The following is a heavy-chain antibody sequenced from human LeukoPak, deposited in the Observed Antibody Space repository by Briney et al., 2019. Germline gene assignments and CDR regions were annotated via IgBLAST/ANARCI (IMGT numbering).Heavy chain of an antibody. D-gene: IGHD4-17*01. CDR3: AKDDYGDFVYYYYYYMDV. CDR1: GFTFSSYG. J-gene: IGHJ6*03. Sequence: GGTLRLSCAASGFTFSSYGMSWVRQAPGKGLEWVSGISGSGDSTYYADSVKGRFSISRDNSKNTLYLQMNSLRAEDTAVYYCAKDDYGDFVYYYYYYMDVWGKGTTVTISS. CDR2: ISGSGDST. V-gene: IGHV3-23*01.